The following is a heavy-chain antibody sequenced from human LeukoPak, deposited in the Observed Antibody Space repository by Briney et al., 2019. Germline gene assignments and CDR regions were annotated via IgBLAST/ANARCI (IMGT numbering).Heavy chain of an antibody. CDR2: ISWNSGSI. D-gene: IGHD6-6*01. J-gene: IGHJ5*02. Sequence: PGGSLRLSCAASGFTFDDYAVHWVRQAPGKGLEWVSGISWNSGSIVYADSVKGRFTISRDNAKNSLYLQMNSLRAEDTALYYCAKGGSIALNNWFDPWGQGTLVTVSS. V-gene: IGHV3-9*01. CDR1: GFTFDDYA. CDR3: AKGGSIALNNWFDP.